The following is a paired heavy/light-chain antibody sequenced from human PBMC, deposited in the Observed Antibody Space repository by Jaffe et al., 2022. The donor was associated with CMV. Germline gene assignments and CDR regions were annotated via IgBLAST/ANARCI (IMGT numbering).Heavy chain of an antibody. Sequence: EVQLVESGGGLVKPGGSLRLSCAASEFTFSNAWMNWVRQAPGKGLEWVGRIKTKSDGGTSDYAAPVKGRFTISRDDSKNMLYLQMNSLTTEDTGLYYCTTGEYTAMGQSVVDYWGQGTLVTVSS. V-gene: IGHV3-15*01. CDR3: TTGEYTAMGQSVVDY. D-gene: IGHD5-18*01. CDR2: IKTKSDGGTS. J-gene: IGHJ4*02. CDR1: EFTFSNAW.
Light chain of an antibody. CDR3: AAWDDRLNGRV. J-gene: IGLJ1*01. CDR1: SSNIGTNA. V-gene: IGLV1-36*01. CDR2: YDD. Sequence: QSVLTQPPSVSEAPRQRVTISCSGSSSNIGTNAVNWYQQLPGKAPKLLIYYDDVLSSGVSDRFSGSKSGTSASLAISGLQSEDEADYYCAAWDDRLNGRVFGTGTKVTVL.